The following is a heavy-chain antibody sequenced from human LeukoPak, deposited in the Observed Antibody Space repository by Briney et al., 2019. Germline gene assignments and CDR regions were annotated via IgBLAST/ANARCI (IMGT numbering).Heavy chain of an antibody. J-gene: IGHJ4*02. CDR3: AKERTGGWPFDY. D-gene: IGHD6-19*01. CDR2: ISGSRGTT. V-gene: IGHV3-23*01. Sequence: PGASLRLSCAASGFTFSSYAMSWVRQAPGKGLEWVSGISGSRGTTYYADSVKGRLTVSRDNSKNTLYLQMNSLRADDTAVYYCAKERTGGWPFDYWGQGTLVTVSS. CDR1: GFTFSSYA.